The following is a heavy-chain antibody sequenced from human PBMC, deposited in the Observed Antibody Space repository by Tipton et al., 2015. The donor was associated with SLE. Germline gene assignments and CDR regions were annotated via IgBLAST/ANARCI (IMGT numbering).Heavy chain of an antibody. D-gene: IGHD6-19*01. CDR2: INSRSYYI. CDR1: GFTFSSYS. V-gene: IGHV3-21*01. Sequence: SLRLSCAASGFTFSSYSLNWVRQAPGKGPEWVSSINSRSYYIKYADSVKGRFTISRDNAKNSLFLQMNSLRVEDTAVYYCARDLRSGWYEGFDIWGQGTMVTVSS. CDR3: ARDLRSGWYEGFDI. J-gene: IGHJ3*02.